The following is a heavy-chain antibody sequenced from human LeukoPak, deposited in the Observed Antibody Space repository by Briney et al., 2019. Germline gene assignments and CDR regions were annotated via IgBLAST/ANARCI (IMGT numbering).Heavy chain of an antibody. CDR2: IWYDGSNK. CDR3: ARDRGSGWLN. Sequence: GGSLRLSCAASGFTFSSYGMHWVRQATGKGLEWVAVIWYDGSNKYYADSVKGRFTISRDNSKNTLYLQMNSLRAEDTAVYYCARDRGSGWLNWGQGTLVTVSS. CDR1: GFTFSSYG. V-gene: IGHV3-33*01. D-gene: IGHD6-19*01. J-gene: IGHJ4*02.